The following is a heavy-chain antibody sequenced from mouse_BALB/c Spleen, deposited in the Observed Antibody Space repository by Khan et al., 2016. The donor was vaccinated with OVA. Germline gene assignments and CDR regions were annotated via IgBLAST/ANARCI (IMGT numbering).Heavy chain of an antibody. V-gene: IGHV5-6-5*01. CDR1: GFTFSSYA. Sequence: EVQLQESGGGSVKPGGSLKLSCAVSGFTFSSYAMSWVRQTPEKRLEWVASISSGGSNYYPDSVKGRFTISRDNARNILYRQMSSLRSEDMAMYYCAREAYRYDEYYFDYWGQGTTLTVSS. J-gene: IGHJ2*01. CDR3: AREAYRYDEYYFDY. CDR2: ISSGGSN. D-gene: IGHD2-14*01.